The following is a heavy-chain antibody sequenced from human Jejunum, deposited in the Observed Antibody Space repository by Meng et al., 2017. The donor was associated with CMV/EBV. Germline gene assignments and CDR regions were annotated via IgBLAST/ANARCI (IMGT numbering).Heavy chain of an antibody. CDR2: IQSNPDGGTT. J-gene: IGHJ5*02. D-gene: IGHD3-10*01. Sequence: TFNNAGMTWVRQAPGKGLEWVGRIQSNPDGGTTDNAEFVRGRFTISRDDSKNTLYLQMNSLTIEDTAVYYCAEEYYGSGSYNWFDPWGQGTLVTVSS. CDR1: TFNNAG. CDR3: AEEYYGSGSYNWFDP. V-gene: IGHV3-15*01.